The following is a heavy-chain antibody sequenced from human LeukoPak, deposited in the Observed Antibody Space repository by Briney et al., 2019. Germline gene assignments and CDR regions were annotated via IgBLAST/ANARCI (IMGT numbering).Heavy chain of an antibody. V-gene: IGHV3-23*01. Sequence: GGSLRLSCAASGFTFSSYAMSWVRQAPGKGLEWVSAISGSGGSTYYADSVKGRFTISRDNSKNTLYLQMNSLRAEDTAVYYCAKSSLASYDFWSGYYYSMDVWGKGTTVTVSS. J-gene: IGHJ6*04. CDR3: AKSSLASYDFWSGYYYSMDV. D-gene: IGHD3-3*01. CDR2: ISGSGGST. CDR1: GFTFSSYA.